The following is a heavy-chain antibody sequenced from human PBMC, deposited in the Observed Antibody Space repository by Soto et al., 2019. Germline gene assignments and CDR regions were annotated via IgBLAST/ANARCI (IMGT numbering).Heavy chain of an antibody. CDR1: GGSISSYY. D-gene: IGHD3-3*01. Sequence: PSETLSLTCTVSGGSISSYYWSWIRQPPGKGLEWIGYIYYSGSTNYNPSLKSRVTISVDTSKNQFSLKLSSVTAADTAVYYCARSINYDVWSGFVLDAWGQGALVTVSS. J-gene: IGHJ5*02. CDR3: ARSINYDVWSGFVLDA. V-gene: IGHV4-59*08. CDR2: IYYSGST.